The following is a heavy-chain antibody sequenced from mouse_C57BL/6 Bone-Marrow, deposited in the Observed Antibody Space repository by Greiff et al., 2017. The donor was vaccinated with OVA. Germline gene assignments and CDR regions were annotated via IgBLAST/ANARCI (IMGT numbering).Heavy chain of an antibody. CDR1: GFTFSSYG. CDR3: ARRRVTTSAMDY. CDR2: ISSGGSYT. J-gene: IGHJ4*01. D-gene: IGHD2-2*01. Sequence: DVMLVESGGDLVKPGGSLKLSCAASGFTFSSYGMSWVRQTPDKRLEWVATISSGGSYTYYPDSVKGRFTISRDNAKNTLYLQMSSLKSEDTAMYYCARRRVTTSAMDYWGQGTSVTVSS. V-gene: IGHV5-6*02.